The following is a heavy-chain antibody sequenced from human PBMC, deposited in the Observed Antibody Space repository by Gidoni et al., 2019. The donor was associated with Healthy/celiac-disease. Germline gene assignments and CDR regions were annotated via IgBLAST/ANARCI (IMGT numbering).Heavy chain of an antibody. Sequence: WVRQAPGQGLEWMGIINPSGGSTSYAQKFQGRVTMTRDTSTSTVYMELSSLRSEDTAVYYCARDVCSGGSCYFDYWGQGTLVTVSS. CDR2: INPSGGST. CDR3: ARDVCSGGSCYFDY. V-gene: IGHV1-46*01. J-gene: IGHJ4*02. D-gene: IGHD2-15*01.